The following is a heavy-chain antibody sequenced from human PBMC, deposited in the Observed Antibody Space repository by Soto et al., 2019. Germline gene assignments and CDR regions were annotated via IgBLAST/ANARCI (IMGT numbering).Heavy chain of an antibody. D-gene: IGHD5-18*01. J-gene: IGHJ6*02. Sequence: GGSLRLSCAASGFTFSSYAMHWVRQAPGKGLEWVAVISYDGSNKYYADSVKGRFTISRDNSKNTLYLQMNSLRAEDTAVYYWARDLPLVDTAPLRYGMDDWGQGTTVTVSS. CDR3: ARDLPLVDTAPLRYGMDD. V-gene: IGHV3-30-3*01. CDR1: GFTFSSYA. CDR2: ISYDGSNK.